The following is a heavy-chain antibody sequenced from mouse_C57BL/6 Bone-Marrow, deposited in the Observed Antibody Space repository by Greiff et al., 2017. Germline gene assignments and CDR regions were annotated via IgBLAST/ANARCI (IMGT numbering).Heavy chain of an antibody. CDR2: ISDGGSYT. J-gene: IGHJ4*01. V-gene: IGHV5-4*01. Sequence: EVQGVESGGGLVKPGGSLKLSCAASGFTFSSYAMSWVRQTPEKRLEWVATISDGGSYTSYPDNVKGRFTISRDHAKNNLSLQMSHLKSENTAMYYCARSYYSNPYAMDYWGQGTSVTVSS. CDR1: GFTFSSYA. D-gene: IGHD2-5*01. CDR3: ARSYYSNPYAMDY.